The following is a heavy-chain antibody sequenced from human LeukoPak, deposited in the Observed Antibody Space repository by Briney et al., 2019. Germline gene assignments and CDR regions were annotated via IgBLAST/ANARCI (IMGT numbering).Heavy chain of an antibody. Sequence: GASVKVSCKASGYTFTGYYMHWVRQAPGQGLEWMGWISPNSGGTNYAQKFQGRVTMTRDTSISTAYMELSRLRSDDTAVYYCARAKVGATEVFDYWGQGTLVTVSS. V-gene: IGHV1-2*02. CDR3: ARAKVGATEVFDY. CDR2: ISPNSGGT. D-gene: IGHD1-26*01. CDR1: GYTFTGYY. J-gene: IGHJ4*02.